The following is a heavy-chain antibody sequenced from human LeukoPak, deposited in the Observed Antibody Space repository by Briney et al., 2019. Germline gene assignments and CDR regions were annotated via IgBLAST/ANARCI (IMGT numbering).Heavy chain of an antibody. CDR2: MNPNSGNT. CDR1: RYMFTSYD. Sequence: ASVKVSCKASRYMFTSYDINWVRQATGQGLEWLGWMNPNSGNTGFGQKFQGRVTMTRDTSISTAYMELSSLRSEDTAVYYCARVFCSGGDCYRYFDYWGQGTLLTVSS. D-gene: IGHD2-21*02. J-gene: IGHJ4*02. CDR3: ARVFCSGGDCYRYFDY. V-gene: IGHV1-8*01.